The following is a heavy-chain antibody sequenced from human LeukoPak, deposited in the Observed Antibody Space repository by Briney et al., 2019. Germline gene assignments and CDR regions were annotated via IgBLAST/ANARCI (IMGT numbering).Heavy chain of an antibody. V-gene: IGHV5-51*01. CDR3: ASAVYDSSGYYSDAFDI. D-gene: IGHD3-22*01. J-gene: IGHJ3*02. CDR1: GYSFASYW. CDR2: IYPGDSDT. Sequence: GESLKISCKDSGYSFASYWIAWVREMPGKGLEWMGIIYPGDSDTRYSPSFQGQVTISADKSISTAYLQWSSLKASDTAMYYCASAVYDSSGYYSDAFDIWGQGTMVTVSS.